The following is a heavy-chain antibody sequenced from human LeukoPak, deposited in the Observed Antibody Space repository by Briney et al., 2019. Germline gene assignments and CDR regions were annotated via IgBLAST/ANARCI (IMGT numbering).Heavy chain of an antibody. CDR2: ISGSGGST. CDR3: AKAGYQPLLYTVYFDY. J-gene: IGHJ4*02. D-gene: IGHD2-2*02. CDR1: GFTFSSYA. Sequence: GGSLRLSCAASGFTFSSYAMSWVRQAPGKGLEWVSAISGSGGSTYYADSVKGRFTISRDNSKNTLSLQMNSLRAEDTAVYYCAKAGYQPLLYTVYFDYWGQGTLVTVSS. V-gene: IGHV3-23*01.